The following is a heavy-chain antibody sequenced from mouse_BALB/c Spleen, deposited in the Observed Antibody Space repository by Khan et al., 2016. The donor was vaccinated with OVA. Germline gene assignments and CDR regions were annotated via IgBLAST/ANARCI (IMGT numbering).Heavy chain of an antibody. Sequence: EVQLVESGPGLVKPSQSLSLTCTVTGYSITSGYAWNWIRQFPGNKLEWMGYISYSGGTSYNPSLKSRISITRDTSKNQFFLQLNSVTTEDTATYSCARGNYYGYYFDYWGQGTPLTVSS. V-gene: IGHV3-2*02. CDR2: ISYSGGT. D-gene: IGHD1-1*01. CDR1: GYSITSGYA. CDR3: ARGNYYGYYFDY. J-gene: IGHJ2*01.